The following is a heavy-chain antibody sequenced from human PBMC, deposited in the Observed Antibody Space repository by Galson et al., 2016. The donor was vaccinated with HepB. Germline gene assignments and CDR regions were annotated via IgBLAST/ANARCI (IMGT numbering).Heavy chain of an antibody. CDR3: ATGGDYDN. V-gene: IGHV3-23*01. Sequence: SLRLSCAVSGFTLSSSAMSWVRQAPGKGLEWVSAIGAYDEGTYYGDSVRGRFTISRDNSKNTLYLQMTSLRAEDTAIYYCATGGDYDNWGQGTLVTVSS. D-gene: IGHD4-11*01. CDR1: GFTLSSSA. CDR2: IGAYDEGT. J-gene: IGHJ4*02.